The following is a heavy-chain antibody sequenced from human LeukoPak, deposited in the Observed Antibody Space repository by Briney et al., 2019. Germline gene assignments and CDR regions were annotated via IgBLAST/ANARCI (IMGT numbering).Heavy chain of an antibody. CDR1: GFAFSSYT. V-gene: IGHV3-23*01. CDR3: ATRLRNHFDY. CDR2: ISDGGRNT. J-gene: IGHJ4*02. D-gene: IGHD4-17*01. Sequence: GGSLRLSCATSGFAFSSYTMNWVRQAPRKGLEWVSTISDGGRNTHYADSVEGRFTISRDDSQNTLFLQMNSLRADDTALYYCATRLRNHFDYWGQGTQVTVSS.